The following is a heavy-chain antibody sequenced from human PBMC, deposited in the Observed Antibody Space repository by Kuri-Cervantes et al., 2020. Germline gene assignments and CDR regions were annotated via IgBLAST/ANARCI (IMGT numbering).Heavy chain of an antibody. CDR2: IYYSGST. V-gene: IGHV4-30-2*03. CDR1: GGSISSGGYS. CDR3: ASRGVVTAAFDI. Sequence: SETLSLTCAVSGGSISSGGYSWSWIRQPPGKGLEWIGSIYYSGSTYYNPSLKSRVTISVDTSKNQFSLKLSSVTAADTAVYYCASRGVVTAAFDIWGQGTMVTVSS. D-gene: IGHD2-21*02. J-gene: IGHJ3*02.